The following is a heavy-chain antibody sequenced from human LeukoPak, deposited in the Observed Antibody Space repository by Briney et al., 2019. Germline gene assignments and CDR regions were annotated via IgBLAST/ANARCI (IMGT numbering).Heavy chain of an antibody. CDR2: INHSGST. CDR1: GGSLSGYS. CDR3: ARHGRGYSGYDKYYFDY. V-gene: IGHV4-34*01. J-gene: IGHJ4*02. Sequence: SETLSLTCAVHGGSLSGYSWSWIRQPPGKGLAWIGEINHSGSTNYSPSLKSRVSISADTSKNQFSLKLSSVTAADTAVYYCARHGRGYSGYDKYYFDYWGQGTLVTVSS. D-gene: IGHD5-12*01.